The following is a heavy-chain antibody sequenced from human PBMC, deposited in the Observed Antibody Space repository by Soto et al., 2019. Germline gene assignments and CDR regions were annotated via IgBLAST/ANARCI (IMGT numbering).Heavy chain of an antibody. CDR2: MNQGGSEK. CDR1: GFTFSRYW. Sequence: GGSLRLSCAASGFTFSRYWMGWVRQAPGKGLQWVANMNQGGSEKYYVESVKGRFTISRDNAKNSLYLQMNSLRAEDTAVYYCAKDVLRFLEWLAFYGMDVWGQGTTVTGSS. V-gene: IGHV3-7*01. D-gene: IGHD3-3*01. CDR3: AKDVLRFLEWLAFYGMDV. J-gene: IGHJ6*02.